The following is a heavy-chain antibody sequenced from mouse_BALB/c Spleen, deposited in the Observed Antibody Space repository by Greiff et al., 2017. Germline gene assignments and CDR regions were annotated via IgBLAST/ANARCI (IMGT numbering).Heavy chain of an antibody. V-gene: IGHV5-9-3*01. CDR1: GFTFSSYA. CDR3: ARGGYYEYFDY. Sequence: EVKLMESGGGLVKPGGSLKLSCAASGFTFSSYAMSWVRQTPEKRLEWVATISSGGSYTYYPDSVKGRFTISRDNAKNTLYLQMSSLRSEDTAMYYCARGGYYEYFDYWGQGTTLTVSS. D-gene: IGHD2-4*01. CDR2: ISSGGSYT. J-gene: IGHJ2*01.